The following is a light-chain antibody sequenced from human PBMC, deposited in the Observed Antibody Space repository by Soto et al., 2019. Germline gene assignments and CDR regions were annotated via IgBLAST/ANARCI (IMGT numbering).Light chain of an antibody. CDR2: SKS. CDR1: QSLSVSY. V-gene: IGKV3-20*01. CDR3: HKFGDSPQT. J-gene: IGKJ1*01. Sequence: PGDRATLSCRASQSLSVSYIAWYQQKPGQAPRILIYSKSTRAAGIPDRFTGRGSGTHLNLAISRLEPEDFVVYYCHKFGDSPQTFGQGTKVDIK.